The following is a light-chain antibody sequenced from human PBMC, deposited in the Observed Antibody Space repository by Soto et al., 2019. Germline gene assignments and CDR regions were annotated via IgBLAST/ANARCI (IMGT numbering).Light chain of an antibody. CDR2: GVS. J-gene: IGLJ1*01. Sequence: QSALTQPASVSGSPGQSITISCTGTSSDFGDYNYVSWYQHHPDKAPKLIIYGVSNRPSGVSNRFSASKSGNTASLTISGLHADDEADYYCSSDTGSRTRVFGTGTKLTVL. V-gene: IGLV2-14*01. CDR3: SSDTGSRTRV. CDR1: SSDFGDYNY.